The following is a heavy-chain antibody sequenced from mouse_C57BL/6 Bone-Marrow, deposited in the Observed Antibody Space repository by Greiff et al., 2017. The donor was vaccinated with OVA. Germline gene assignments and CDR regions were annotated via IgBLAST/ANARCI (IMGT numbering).Heavy chain of an antibody. CDR1: GIDFSRYW. Sequence: GIDFSRYWMSWVRRAPGKGLEWIGEINPDSSTINYAPSLKDKFIISRDNAKNTLYLQMSKVRSEDTALYYCARPGYYGSSWYFDVWGTGTTVTVSS. CDR3: ARPGYYGSSWYFDV. J-gene: IGHJ1*03. CDR2: INPDSSTI. V-gene: IGHV4-1*01. D-gene: IGHD1-1*01.